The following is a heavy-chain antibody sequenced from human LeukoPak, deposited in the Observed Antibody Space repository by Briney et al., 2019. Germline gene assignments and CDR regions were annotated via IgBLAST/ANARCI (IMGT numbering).Heavy chain of an antibody. CDR1: GGSISTSSYY. CDR2: IYYSGNT. CDR3: ARCVFADRSLDY. V-gene: IGHV4-39*01. Sequence: SETLSLTCTVSGGSISTSSYYWGWVRQPPGKGLQWIGNIYYSGNTYYNPSLQSRVTISVDTSKNQFSLNLTSVTAADTAVYYCARCVFADRSLDYWGQGTLVTVSS. D-gene: IGHD3-10*01. J-gene: IGHJ4*02.